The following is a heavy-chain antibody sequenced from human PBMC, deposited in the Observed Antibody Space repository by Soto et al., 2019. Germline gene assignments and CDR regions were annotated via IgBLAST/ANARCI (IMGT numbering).Heavy chain of an antibody. CDR2: INAGNGNT. D-gene: IGHD3-22*01. J-gene: IGHJ4*02. CDR1: GYTFTSYG. Sequence: QVQLVQSGAEVKKPGASVKVSCKASGYTFTSYGIHWVRQAPGQRLEWMGWINAGNGNTKYSQKFPGRVTITRDTSASTAYMELSSLRSEDTAVYYCSRSSGWYYVDYWGQGTRVTVSS. CDR3: SRSSGWYYVDY. V-gene: IGHV1-3*01.